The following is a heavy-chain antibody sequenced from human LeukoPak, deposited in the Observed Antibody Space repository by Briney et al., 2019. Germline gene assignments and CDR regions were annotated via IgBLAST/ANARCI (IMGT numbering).Heavy chain of an antibody. D-gene: IGHD6-13*01. CDR3: ARVAQHLARGIGAFDI. CDR1: GGSISSYY. V-gene: IGHV4-59*01. CDR2: IYYSGST. Sequence: SETLSLTCTVSGGSISSYYWSWMRQSPGKGLEWIGYIYYSGSTNYNPSLKSRVIISVDTSKNQFSLKLSSVTAADTAVYYCARVAQHLARGIGAFDIWGQGTMVSVSS. J-gene: IGHJ3*02.